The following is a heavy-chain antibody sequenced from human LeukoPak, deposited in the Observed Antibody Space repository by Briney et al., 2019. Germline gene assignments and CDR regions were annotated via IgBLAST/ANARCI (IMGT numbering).Heavy chain of an antibody. CDR3: ARVCIGVAGTTLDY. V-gene: IGHV4-34*01. J-gene: IGHJ4*02. CDR1: GGPFSGYS. Sequence: SETLSLTCAVHGGPFSGYSWNWIRQPPGMGLEWIGEVNHSGSTNYNPSLKSRVTISVDTSKNQFSLKLSSVTAADTSVYYCARVCIGVAGTTLDYWGQGTLVTVSS. CDR2: VNHSGST. D-gene: IGHD6-19*01.